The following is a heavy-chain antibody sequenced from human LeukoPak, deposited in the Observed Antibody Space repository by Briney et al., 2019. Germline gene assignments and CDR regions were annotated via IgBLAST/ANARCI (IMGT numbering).Heavy chain of an antibody. D-gene: IGHD5-18*01. CDR2: ISSSSSNI. Sequence: GGSLRLPCAASGFTFSSYSMNWVRQAPGKGLEWVSYISSSSSNIYYADSVKGRFTISRDHAKNSLYLQMNSLRAKDTAVYYCAKAGYSYGFYYYMDVWGKGTTVTVSS. J-gene: IGHJ6*03. CDR3: AKAGYSYGFYYYMDV. V-gene: IGHV3-48*01. CDR1: GFTFSSYS.